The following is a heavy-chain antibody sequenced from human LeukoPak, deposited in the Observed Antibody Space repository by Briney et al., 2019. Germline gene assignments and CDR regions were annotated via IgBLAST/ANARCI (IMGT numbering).Heavy chain of an antibody. J-gene: IGHJ3*02. CDR3: ASLLWFGELKSDAFDI. D-gene: IGHD3-10*01. Sequence: ASVKVSCKASGGTFSSYAISWVRQAPGQGLEWMGWMNPNSGNTGYAQKFQGRVTMTRNTSISTAYMELSSLRSEDTAVYYCASLLWFGELKSDAFDIWGQGTMVTVSS. CDR2: MNPNSGNT. CDR1: GGTFSSYA. V-gene: IGHV1-8*02.